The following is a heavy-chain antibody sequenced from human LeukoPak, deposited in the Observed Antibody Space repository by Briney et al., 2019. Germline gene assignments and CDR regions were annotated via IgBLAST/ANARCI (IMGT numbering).Heavy chain of an antibody. D-gene: IGHD3-22*01. CDR3: ARSHRTLKLLLPTDH. CDR2: ISADTGDT. J-gene: IGHJ5*02. V-gene: IGHV1-18*04. CDR1: GYIFSIYG. Sequence: ASVKVSCKVSGYIFSIYGISWVRQAPGQGLEWMGWISADTGDTIYAPNFEGRITLTTDTPTTTAYMELRGLRSDDTAIYFCARSHRTLKLLLPTDHWGQGTLVSVSS.